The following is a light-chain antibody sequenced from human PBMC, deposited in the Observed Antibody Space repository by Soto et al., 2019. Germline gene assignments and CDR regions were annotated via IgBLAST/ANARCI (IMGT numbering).Light chain of an antibody. CDR1: QSVRTY. V-gene: IGKV3-11*01. J-gene: IGKJ4*01. Sequence: EIVLTQSPATLSLFPGERASLSCRASQSVRTYLAWYQQKPGQAPRLLIYDASDRATGIPARFSGSGSGTDFTLTISSLEPEDFAVYYCQQYSNWPLTFGGGTKVDIK. CDR3: QQYSNWPLT. CDR2: DAS.